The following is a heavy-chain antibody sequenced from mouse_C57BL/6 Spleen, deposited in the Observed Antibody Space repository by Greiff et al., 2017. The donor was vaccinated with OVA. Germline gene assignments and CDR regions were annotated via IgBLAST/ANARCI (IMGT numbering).Heavy chain of an antibody. V-gene: IGHV1-19*01. J-gene: IGHJ4*01. D-gene: IGHD2-3*01. Sequence: EVQLQQSGPVLVKPGASVKMSCKASGYTFTDYYMNWVKQSHGKSLEWIGVINPYNGGTSYNQKFKGKATLTVDKSSSTAYMELNSLTSEDSAVYYCARGWLLEGFGSMDYWGQGTSVTVSS. CDR2: INPYNGGT. CDR3: ARGWLLEGFGSMDY. CDR1: GYTFTDYY.